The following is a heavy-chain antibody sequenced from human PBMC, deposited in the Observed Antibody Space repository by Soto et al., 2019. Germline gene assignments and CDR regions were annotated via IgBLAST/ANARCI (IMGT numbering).Heavy chain of an antibody. CDR2: ISSTTNYI. CDR1: GFTFSSYA. Sequence: GGSLRLSCSASGFTFSSYAMHWVRQAPGKGLEWVSSISSTTNYIYYADSMKGRFTVSRDNAKNSVYLEMNSLSAEDTALYYCARESEDLTSNFDYWGQGTLVTVSS. J-gene: IGHJ4*02. V-gene: IGHV3-21*01. CDR3: ARESEDLTSNFDY.